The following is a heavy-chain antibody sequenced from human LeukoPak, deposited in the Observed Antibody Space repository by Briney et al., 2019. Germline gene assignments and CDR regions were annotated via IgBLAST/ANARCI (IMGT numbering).Heavy chain of an antibody. J-gene: IGHJ4*02. Sequence: YPGGSLRLSCAASGFTFSSYWMTWVRQAPGKGLEWVANIKQDGSEKYYVDSVKGRFTISRDNAKKSLYLQMNSLRAEDTAVYYCASGGVAYSSGWPVEYWGQGTLVTVSS. CDR3: ASGGVAYSSGWPVEY. D-gene: IGHD6-19*01. CDR2: IKQDGSEK. V-gene: IGHV3-7*01. CDR1: GFTFSSYW.